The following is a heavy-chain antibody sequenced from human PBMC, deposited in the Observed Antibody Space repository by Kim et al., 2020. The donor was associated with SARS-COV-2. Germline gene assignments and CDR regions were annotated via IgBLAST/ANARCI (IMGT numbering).Heavy chain of an antibody. Sequence: GESLKISCKGSGYSFTSYWIGWVRQMPGKGLEWMGIIYPGDSDTRYSPSFQGQVTISADKSISTAYLQWSSLKAPDTAMYYCARVRVDDFWSGYRRYSYYGMDVWGQGPTVTVSS. J-gene: IGHJ6*02. D-gene: IGHD3-3*01. CDR1: GYSFTSYW. CDR3: ARVRVDDFWSGYRRYSYYGMDV. CDR2: IYPGDSDT. V-gene: IGHV5-51*01.